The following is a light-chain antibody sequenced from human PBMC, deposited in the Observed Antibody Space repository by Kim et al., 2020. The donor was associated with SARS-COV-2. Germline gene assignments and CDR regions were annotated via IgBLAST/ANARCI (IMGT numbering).Light chain of an antibody. J-gene: IGKJ2*01. CDR2: AAS. V-gene: IGKV1-39*01. CDR1: QSINSY. CDR3: QQSYSIPYT. Sequence: DIQMTQSPSSLSASVGVRVTITCRASQSINSYLNWYQQKPGKAPKFLIYAASSLQSGVPSRFSGSGSGTDFSLTISSLQPEDFATYYCQQSYSIPYTFGQGTKLEI.